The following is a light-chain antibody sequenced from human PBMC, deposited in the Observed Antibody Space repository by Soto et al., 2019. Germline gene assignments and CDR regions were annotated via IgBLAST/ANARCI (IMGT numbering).Light chain of an antibody. V-gene: IGLV1-40*01. CDR3: QSFDNSLSVLYV. J-gene: IGLJ1*01. CDR1: SSNIGAGYD. Sequence: QSVLTQPPSVSGAPGQSLTISCTRSSSNIGAGYDVHWYRQVPGTAPKLLIFGNTNRPSGVPDRFSGSKSGTSASLAITGLQAEDEADYYCQSFDNSLSVLYVFGTGTKVTVL. CDR2: GNT.